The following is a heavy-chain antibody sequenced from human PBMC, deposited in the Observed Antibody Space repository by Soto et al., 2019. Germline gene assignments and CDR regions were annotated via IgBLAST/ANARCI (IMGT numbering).Heavy chain of an antibody. J-gene: IGHJ6*03. V-gene: IGHV4-59*01. CDR2: IYYRGST. Sequence: QVQLQESGPGLVKPSETLSLTCTVSGGSISSYYWSWIRQPPGKGLEWIGYIYYRGSTNYNHSLRSRVTISVDTSENQFSLKRSSVTAADTAVYYCARLTEAYYYYHMDVWGKGTTVTVSS. CDR1: GGSISSYY. D-gene: IGHD7-27*01. CDR3: ARLTEAYYYYHMDV.